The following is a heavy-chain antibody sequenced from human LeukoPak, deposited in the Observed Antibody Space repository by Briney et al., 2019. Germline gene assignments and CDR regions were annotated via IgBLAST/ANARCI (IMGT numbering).Heavy chain of an antibody. Sequence: GGSLRLSCAASGFTFSSYWMSWVRQAPGKGLEWVANIKQDGSEKYYVDSVKGRFTISRDNSKNTLYLQMNSLRAEDTAVYYCAKGDFWSGYYFDYWGQGTLVTVSS. CDR2: IKQDGSEK. J-gene: IGHJ4*01. V-gene: IGHV3-7*01. CDR1: GFTFSSYW. D-gene: IGHD3-3*01. CDR3: AKGDFWSGYYFDY.